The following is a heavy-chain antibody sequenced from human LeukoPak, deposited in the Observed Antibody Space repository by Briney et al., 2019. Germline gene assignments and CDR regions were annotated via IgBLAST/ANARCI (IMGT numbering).Heavy chain of an antibody. D-gene: IGHD4-17*01. CDR3: ARDRVYGDYVFDH. V-gene: IGHV3-48*03. CDR1: GFTFSSYE. Sequence: QPGGSLRLSCAASGFTFSSYEMNWVRQAPGKGLEWVSYISSSSSYTNYADSVKGRFTISRDNAKNSLFLQMNSLRAEDTAVYYCARDRVYGDYVFDHWGQGTLVTVSS. J-gene: IGHJ4*02. CDR2: ISSSSSYT.